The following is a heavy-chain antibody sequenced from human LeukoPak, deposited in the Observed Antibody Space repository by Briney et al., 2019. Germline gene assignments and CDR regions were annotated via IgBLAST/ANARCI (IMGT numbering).Heavy chain of an antibody. CDR1: GYTFTSYD. CDR2: MNPNSGNA. CDR3: ARGKIQLWSNWFDP. J-gene: IGHJ5*02. D-gene: IGHD5-18*01. Sequence: ASVKVSCKASGYTFTSYDINWVRQATGQGLEWMGWMNPNSGNAGYAQKFQGRVTITRNTSISTAYMELSSLRSEDTAVYYCARGKIQLWSNWFDPWGQGTLVTVSS. V-gene: IGHV1-8*03.